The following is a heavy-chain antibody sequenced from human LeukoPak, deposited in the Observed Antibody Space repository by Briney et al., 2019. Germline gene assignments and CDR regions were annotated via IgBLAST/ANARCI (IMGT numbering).Heavy chain of an antibody. D-gene: IGHD3-3*01. V-gene: IGHV5-51*01. Sequence: GESLKISCKASGYTFSSYWIGWVRPLPGKGLEWMGIIYPGDSDTRYSPSLQGQVTISDDTSIGTAYLQWSRLKAADTGMYYCARQNDFRLDYWGQRTLVTVSS. CDR2: IYPGDSDT. CDR3: ARQNDFRLDY. CDR1: GYTFSSYW. J-gene: IGHJ4*02.